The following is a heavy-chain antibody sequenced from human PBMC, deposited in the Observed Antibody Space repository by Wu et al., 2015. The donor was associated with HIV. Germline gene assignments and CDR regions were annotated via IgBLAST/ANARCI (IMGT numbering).Heavy chain of an antibody. V-gene: IGHV1-2*02. CDR2: INPNSGGT. CDR3: AERVWGRPGYYGSGRR. D-gene: IGHD3-16*01. CDR1: GYTFTGYY. J-gene: IGHJ6*02. Sequence: QVQLVQSGAEVKKPGASVKVSCKASGYTFTGYYMHWVRQAPGQGLEWMGWINPNSGGTNYAQKFQGRVTMTRDTSISTAYMELSRLRSDDTAVYYCAERVWGRPGYYGSGRRGAKGPTVHRLL.